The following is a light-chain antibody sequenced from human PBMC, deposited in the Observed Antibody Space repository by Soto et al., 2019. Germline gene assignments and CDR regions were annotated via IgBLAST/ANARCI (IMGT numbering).Light chain of an antibody. CDR2: AAS. Sequence: DIPMTQSPSSLSASVGDRVTITCRASQGISKYLAWYQQKPGKVPKLLIYAASTLQSGVPSRFSGSGSGTDFTLTISSLQPEDVATYYCQKYKSAPWTFGQGTKVEIK. CDR3: QKYKSAPWT. J-gene: IGKJ1*01. V-gene: IGKV1-27*01. CDR1: QGISKY.